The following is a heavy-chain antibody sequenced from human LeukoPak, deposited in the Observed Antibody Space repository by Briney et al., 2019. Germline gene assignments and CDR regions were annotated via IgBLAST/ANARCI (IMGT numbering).Heavy chain of an antibody. CDR3: ARELRNYDILTGFCGMDV. V-gene: IGHV3-66*01. CDR1: GFTVSSNY. D-gene: IGHD3-9*01. CDR2: IYSGGST. J-gene: IGHJ6*02. Sequence: GGSLRLSCAASGFTVSSNYMSWVRQAPGKGLEWVSVIYSGGSTYYADSVKGRFTISRDNSKNTLYLQMNSLRAEDTAVYYCARELRNYDILTGFCGMDVWGQGTTVTVSS.